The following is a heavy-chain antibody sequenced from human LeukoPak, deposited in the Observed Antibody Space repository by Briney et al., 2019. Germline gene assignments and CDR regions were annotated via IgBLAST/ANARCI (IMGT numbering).Heavy chain of an antibody. CDR2: IYYSGST. CDR3: ARANQLAWGYYFDY. V-gene: IGHV4-61*01. Sequence: PSETLSLTCTVSGGSISSNSYYWSWIRQSPGKGLEWIGNIYYSGSTNYNPSLKSRVTISLDTSNNQFSLKLSSVTAADTAVYYCARANQLAWGYYFDYWGQGTLVTVSS. J-gene: IGHJ4*02. CDR1: GGSISSNSYY. D-gene: IGHD6-13*01.